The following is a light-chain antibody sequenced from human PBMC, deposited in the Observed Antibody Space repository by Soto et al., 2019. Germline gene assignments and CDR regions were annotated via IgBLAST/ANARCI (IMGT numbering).Light chain of an antibody. CDR3: LQHDRFPYT. V-gene: IGKV1-17*01. Sequence: DIQMTQSPSSLSASVGHTVTITCRASQDVRSDLGWYQHKPGKAPKRLIYAASRLQGGVPSRFSGSGSGTDFPLTIGSLQPEDSATYYCLQHDRFPYTFGQGTRLEI. J-gene: IGKJ2*01. CDR1: QDVRSD. CDR2: AAS.